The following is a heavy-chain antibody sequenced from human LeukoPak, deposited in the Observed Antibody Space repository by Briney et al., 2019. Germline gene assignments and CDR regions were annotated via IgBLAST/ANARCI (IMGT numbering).Heavy chain of an antibody. CDR2: FDPEDGET. V-gene: IGHV1-24*01. D-gene: IGHD3-22*01. J-gene: IGHJ4*02. CDR1: GYTLTELS. CDR3: ARGRTTQSYASSGFYPRDY. Sequence: ASVKVSCKVSGYTLTELSMHWVRQAPGKGLEWMGGFDPEDGETIYAQKFQGRVTMTEDTSTDTAYMKLSSLTSEDTAVYYCARGRTTQSYASSGFYPRDYWGQGTLVTVSS.